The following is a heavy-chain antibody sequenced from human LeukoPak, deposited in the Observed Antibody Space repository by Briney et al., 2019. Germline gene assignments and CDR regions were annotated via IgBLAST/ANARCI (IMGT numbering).Heavy chain of an antibody. Sequence: GGSLRLSCAASGFTFSSYAMSWVCQAPGKGLEWVSAISGSGGSTYYADSVKGRFTISRDNSKNTLYLQMNSLRAEDTAVYYCAKVDYYDSSGYFDYWGQGTLVTVSS. CDR3: AKVDYYDSSGYFDY. CDR1: GFTFSSYA. J-gene: IGHJ4*02. V-gene: IGHV3-23*01. CDR2: ISGSGGST. D-gene: IGHD3-22*01.